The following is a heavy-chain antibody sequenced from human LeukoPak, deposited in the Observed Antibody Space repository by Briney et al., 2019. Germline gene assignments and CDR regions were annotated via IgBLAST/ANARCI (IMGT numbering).Heavy chain of an antibody. CDR3: AGGAVDSSSTPAYYYYYMDI. D-gene: IGHD6-6*01. CDR1: GGTFSSYA. V-gene: IGHV1-69*05. J-gene: IGHJ6*03. CDR2: IIPIFGTA. Sequence: SVKVSCKASGGTFSSYAISWVRQAPGQGLEWMGGIIPIFGTANYAQKFQDRVTITTDESTSTVYMELGSLGSEDTAVYYCAGGAVDSSSTPAYYYYYMDIWGKGTRATVT.